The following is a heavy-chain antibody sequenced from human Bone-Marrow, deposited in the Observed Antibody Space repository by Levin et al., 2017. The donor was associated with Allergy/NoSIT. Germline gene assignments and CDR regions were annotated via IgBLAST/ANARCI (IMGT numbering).Heavy chain of an antibody. CDR1: GYTFSAYY. J-gene: IGHJ6*03. V-gene: IGHV1-2*06. D-gene: IGHD3-3*01. Sequence: ASVKVSCKASGYTFSAYYIHWVRQAPGQGLEWMGRINSNSGDTNYAPKFQDRVTMSRDTSIGTAYMELSSLRSDDTAVYFCARDFQDLNHYNYDVDVWGKGTTVTVSS. CDR2: INSNSGDT. CDR3: ARDFQDLNHYNYDVDV.